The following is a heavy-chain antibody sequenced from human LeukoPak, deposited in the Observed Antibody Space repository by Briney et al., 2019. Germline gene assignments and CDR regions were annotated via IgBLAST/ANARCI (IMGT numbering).Heavy chain of an antibody. CDR1: GGSISSYY. D-gene: IGHD3-22*01. Sequence: SETLSLTCTVSGGSISSYYWSWIRQPPGKGLEWIGYIYYSGSTNYNPSLKSRVTISVDTSKNQFSLKLSSVTAADTAVYYCARLYDSSGDAFDIWGQGTMVTVSS. V-gene: IGHV4-59*08. CDR2: IYYSGST. J-gene: IGHJ3*02. CDR3: ARLYDSSGDAFDI.